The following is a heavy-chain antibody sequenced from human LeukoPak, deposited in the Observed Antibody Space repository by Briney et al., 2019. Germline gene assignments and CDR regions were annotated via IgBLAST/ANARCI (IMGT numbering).Heavy chain of an antibody. D-gene: IGHD5-12*01. J-gene: IGHJ4*02. CDR3: AKDSNTGGYSFGS. CDR2: ISGSGGST. V-gene: IGHV3-23*01. Sequence: PGGSLRLSCAASGFTFSSYAMSWVRQAPGKGLEWVSAISGSGGSTYYADSVKGRFTISRDNAKNSLYLQMNSLRTEDTALYYCAKDSNTGGYSFGSWGQGTLVTVTS. CDR1: GFTFSSYA.